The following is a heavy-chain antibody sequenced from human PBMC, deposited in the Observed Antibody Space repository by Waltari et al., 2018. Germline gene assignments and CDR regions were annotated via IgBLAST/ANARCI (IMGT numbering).Heavy chain of an antibody. CDR2: IQYNGAKQ. J-gene: IGHJ4*02. V-gene: IGHV3-30*02. D-gene: IGHD5-12*01. CDR3: AKDNGRWLQPDY. Sequence: QVQLVESGGGVVQPGGSLRLSCAASGFSFSSYGVHWVRQAADKGLEWVSLIQYNGAKQYYADSVKGRFSISRDDSKNTVYLQMNSLRGEDTAIYYCAKDNGRWLQPDYWGQGTLVTVSS. CDR1: GFSFSSYG.